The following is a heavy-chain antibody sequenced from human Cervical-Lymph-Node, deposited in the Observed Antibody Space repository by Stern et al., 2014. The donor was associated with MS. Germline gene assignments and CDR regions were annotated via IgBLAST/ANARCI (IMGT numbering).Heavy chain of an antibody. V-gene: IGHV4-59*08. J-gene: IGHJ4*02. D-gene: IGHD6-6*01. CDR3: ARGYTTSSGRPDY. CDR2: ISSSGGT. Sequence: QVQLVQSGPGLVKPSETLSLTCTVSGGSTSSYYWSWIRQPPGKGLEWIGYISSSGGTKYNPSLKGGVPIPVDTPKTHSALNLSSVTAADAAVYYCARGYTTSSGRPDYWGQGTLVTVST. CDR1: GGSTSSYY.